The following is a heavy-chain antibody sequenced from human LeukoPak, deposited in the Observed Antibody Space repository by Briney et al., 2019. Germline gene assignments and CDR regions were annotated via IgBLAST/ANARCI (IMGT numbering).Heavy chain of an antibody. CDR3: ATLGAYDRFDS. D-gene: IGHD5-12*01. CDR1: GFTFSNYW. Sequence: HPGGSLRLSCAASGFTFSNYWMSWVRQAPGKGLEWVANIKQDGSEKFYVDSLKGRFTISRDNARNSLYLQMNSLRAEDTAVYYCATLGAYDRFDSWGQGTPVTVSS. V-gene: IGHV3-7*05. CDR2: IKQDGSEK. J-gene: IGHJ4*02.